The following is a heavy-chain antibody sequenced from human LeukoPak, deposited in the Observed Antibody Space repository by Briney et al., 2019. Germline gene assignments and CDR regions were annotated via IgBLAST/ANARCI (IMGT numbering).Heavy chain of an antibody. J-gene: IGHJ4*02. Sequence: PGGSLRLSCAASGFTFSSYGMHWVRQAPGKGLEWVSYISSSSSTIYYADSVKGRFTISRDNAKNSLYLQMNSLRAEDTAVYYCARDGDRLEFDYWGQGTLVTVSS. CDR1: GFTFSSYG. CDR3: ARDGDRLEFDY. D-gene: IGHD7-27*01. CDR2: ISSSSSTI. V-gene: IGHV3-48*04.